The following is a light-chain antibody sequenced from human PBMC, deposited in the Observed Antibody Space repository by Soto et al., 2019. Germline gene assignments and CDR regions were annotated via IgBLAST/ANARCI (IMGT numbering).Light chain of an antibody. CDR1: SSNIGKYY. CDR3: GAWDDSLRLYV. V-gene: IGLV1-51*01. J-gene: IGLJ1*01. CDR2: DSN. Sequence: QSVLTQPPSVSAAPGQTVTISCSGSSSNIGKYYVSWYQQLPGEAPKLLIYDSNQRPSGIPERFSASRSGTSATLGITGLQTGDEADYYCGAWDDSLRLYVFGPGTKVTVL.